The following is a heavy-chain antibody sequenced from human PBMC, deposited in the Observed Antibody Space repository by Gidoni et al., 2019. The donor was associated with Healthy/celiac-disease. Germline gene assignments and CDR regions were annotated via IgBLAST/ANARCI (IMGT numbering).Heavy chain of an antibody. CDR1: GGSISRSSSY. V-gene: IGHV4-39*07. Sequence: QLQLQESGPGLVTPSETLSLTCTVSGGSISRSSSYWGWIRQPPGKGLAWIGSIYYGGSTYYNPSLKGRVTISVDTSKNQFSLKLSSVTAADTAVYYCARGLVGDFWSGYSNWFDPWGQGTLVTVSS. CDR2: IYYGGST. D-gene: IGHD3-3*01. CDR3: ARGLVGDFWSGYSNWFDP. J-gene: IGHJ5*02.